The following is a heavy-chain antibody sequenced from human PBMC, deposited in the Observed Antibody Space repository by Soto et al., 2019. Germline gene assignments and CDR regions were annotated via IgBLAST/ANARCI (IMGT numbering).Heavy chain of an antibody. CDR3: ATGRMPTVRVGFDY. CDR2: ISGGGNT. Sequence: PGGSLRLSCAASGVTVSTNGMTWVRQAPGKGLEWVSTISGGGNTYYADSVKGRFSISRDNSKNTLFLQMSSLRVEDTAIYYCATGRMPTVRVGFDYWGQGTLVTVSS. V-gene: IGHV3-23*01. J-gene: IGHJ4*02. CDR1: GVTVSTNG. D-gene: IGHD1-1*01.